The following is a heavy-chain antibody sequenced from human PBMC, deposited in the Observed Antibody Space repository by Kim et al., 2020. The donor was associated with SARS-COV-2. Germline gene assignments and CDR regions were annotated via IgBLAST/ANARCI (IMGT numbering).Heavy chain of an antibody. CDR2: GCYNDSG. CDR3: SRVLDYYRSGVYGQYYDY. D-gene: IGHD3-16*02. J-gene: IGHJ4*01. CDR1: GGSISGSY. V-gene: IGHV4-59*13. Sequence: SETLSLTCTVSGGSISGSYWCWSRMPPRQGLGLVGYGCYNDSGSYNHSLKSKVIISIYTAKTQISLNLTSVTAAAADVYYCSRVLDYYRSGVYGQYYDY.